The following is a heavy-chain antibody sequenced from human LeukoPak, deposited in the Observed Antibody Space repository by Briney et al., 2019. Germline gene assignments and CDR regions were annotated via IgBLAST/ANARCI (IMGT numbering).Heavy chain of an antibody. J-gene: IGHJ4*02. Sequence: GGSLRLSCAASGFTFDDYTMHWVRQAPGKGLEWVSLISWDGGSTYYADSVKGRFTISRDNSKNSLYLQMNSLRTEDTALYYCAKDVYYDSSGYTFDYWGQGTLVTVSS. D-gene: IGHD3-22*01. CDR1: GFTFDDYT. CDR2: ISWDGGST. CDR3: AKDVYYDSSGYTFDY. V-gene: IGHV3-43*01.